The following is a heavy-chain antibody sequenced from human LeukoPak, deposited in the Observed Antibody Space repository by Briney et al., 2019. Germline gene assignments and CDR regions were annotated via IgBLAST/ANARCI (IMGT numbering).Heavy chain of an antibody. CDR3: AKDFPHYYEVPHGMDV. CDR1: GFGFGQYE. J-gene: IGHJ6*02. D-gene: IGHD3-22*01. Sequence: GRSLRLSCAASGFGFGQYEMNWVRQAPGKGLEWIAYISVRAATIYYGDSVEGRFTISRDDAKNSLYLQMNGLRVEDTAIYYCAKDFPHYYEVPHGMDVWGQGTTVTV. V-gene: IGHV3-48*03. CDR2: ISVRAATI.